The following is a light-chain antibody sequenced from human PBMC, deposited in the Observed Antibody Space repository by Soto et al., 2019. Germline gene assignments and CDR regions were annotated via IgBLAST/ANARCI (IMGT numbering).Light chain of an antibody. J-gene: IGKJ1*01. V-gene: IGKV1-5*03. CDR2: KAS. CDR1: QSLNNW. CDR3: QQYNSYSWT. Sequence: DIQMTQFPSTLSASGGDRVTITCRASQSLNNWLAWYQQKPGNAPKLLIYKASNLESGVPSRFSGSGSGTEFTLTISSLQPDDLATYYCQQYNSYSWTFGQGTKVEIK.